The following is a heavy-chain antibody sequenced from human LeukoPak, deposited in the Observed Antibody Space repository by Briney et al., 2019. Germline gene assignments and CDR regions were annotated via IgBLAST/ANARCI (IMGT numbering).Heavy chain of an antibody. CDR1: GFTFSSYA. D-gene: IGHD3-10*01. V-gene: IGHV3-NL1*01. CDR3: AKDGRQRKTYYYGSESANAFDI. J-gene: IGHJ3*02. CDR2: IYSGGTT. Sequence: GGSLRLSCAASGFTFSSYAMHWVRQAPGKGLEWVSVIYSGGTTYYADSVKGRFAISRDNSKNTLYLQMNSLRAEDTAVYYCAKDGRQRKTYYYGSESANAFDIWGQGTMVTVSS.